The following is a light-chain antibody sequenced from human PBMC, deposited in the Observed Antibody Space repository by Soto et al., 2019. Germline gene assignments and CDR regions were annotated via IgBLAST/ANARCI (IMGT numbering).Light chain of an antibody. CDR2: SAS. V-gene: IGKV1-27*01. Sequence: DLQMTQSPSSLSASVGDRVTITCRASQDISVYLAWYQQKPWKVPKLLIYSASTLQSGVPSRFSGSGSGTDFTLTISTLQPEDVATYYCQKFNTAPLTFGQGTRLEIK. CDR3: QKFNTAPLT. CDR1: QDISVY. J-gene: IGKJ5*01.